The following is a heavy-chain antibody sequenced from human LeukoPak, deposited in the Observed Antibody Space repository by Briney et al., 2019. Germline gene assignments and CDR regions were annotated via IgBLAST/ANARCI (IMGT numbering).Heavy chain of an antibody. V-gene: IGHV3-74*01. J-gene: IGHJ4*02. CDR3: ARGRAYASGSDFDY. D-gene: IGHD3-10*01. CDR2: IGLDGSST. Sequence: GGSLRLSCAAPGFTFSSYWMHWVRHAPGKGLVWVSRIGLDGSSTSYADSVKGRFTISRANAKNTLYLYMNSLRADDTAVYYCARGRAYASGSDFDYWGQGTLVTVSS. CDR1: GFTFSSYW.